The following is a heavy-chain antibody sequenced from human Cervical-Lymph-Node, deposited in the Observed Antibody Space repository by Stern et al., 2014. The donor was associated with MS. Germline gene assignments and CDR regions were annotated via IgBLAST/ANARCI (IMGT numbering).Heavy chain of an antibody. J-gene: IGHJ4*02. CDR1: GFTFSSYG. V-gene: IGHV3-33*01. CDR3: ARSPSGYPFDY. D-gene: IGHD5-12*01. CDR2: IWYDGSNK. Sequence: VQLEESGGGVVQPGRSLRLSCAASGFTFSSYGMHWVRQAPGKGLEWVAVIWYDGSNKYYADSVKGRFTISRDNSKNTLYLQMNSLRAEDTAVYYCARSPSGYPFDYWGQGTLVTVSS.